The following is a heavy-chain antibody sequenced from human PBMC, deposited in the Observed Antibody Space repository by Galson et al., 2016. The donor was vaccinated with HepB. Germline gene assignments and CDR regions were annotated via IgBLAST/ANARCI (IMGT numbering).Heavy chain of an antibody. V-gene: IGHV4-61*08. D-gene: IGHD3-16*01. J-gene: IGHJ4*02. CDR3: GTYLEGHGGTGY. Sequence: SETLSLTCTVSGASLGFSGYHWAWIRQPAGKGLEWVAHTYYGRDNTNNPSLRSRVTMSIDASTNEMSLTLTSVTAADTALYYCGTYLEGHGGTGYWGQRTLVTVSS. CDR2: TYYGRDN. CDR1: GASLGFSGYH.